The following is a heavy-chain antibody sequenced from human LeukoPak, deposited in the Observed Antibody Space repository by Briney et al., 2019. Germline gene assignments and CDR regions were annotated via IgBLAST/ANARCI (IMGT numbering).Heavy chain of an antibody. V-gene: IGHV1-69*06. D-gene: IGHD5-24*01. Sequence: GASVKVSCKASGGTFSSYAISWVRQAPGQGLEWMGGIIPIFGTANYAQKFQGRVTITADKSTSTAYMELSSLRSEDTAVYYCARDLGDGYPYYFDYWGQGTLVTVSS. CDR2: IIPIFGTA. CDR3: ARDLGDGYPYYFDY. J-gene: IGHJ4*02. CDR1: GGTFSSYA.